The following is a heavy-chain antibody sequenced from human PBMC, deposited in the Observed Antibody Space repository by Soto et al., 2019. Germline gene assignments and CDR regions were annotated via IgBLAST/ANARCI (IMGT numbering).Heavy chain of an antibody. Sequence: QLQLQESGPGLVKPSETLSLTCTVSGGSISSSSYYWGWIRQPPGKGLEWIGSIYYSGSTYYNPSLKSRVNISVDTSKNQFSLKLSSVTAADTAVYYCARDRIVVVPAALGRGYYYYGMDVWGQGTTVTVSS. V-gene: IGHV4-39*02. CDR1: GGSISSSSYY. J-gene: IGHJ6*02. D-gene: IGHD2-2*01. CDR3: ARDRIVVVPAALGRGYYYYGMDV. CDR2: IYYSGST.